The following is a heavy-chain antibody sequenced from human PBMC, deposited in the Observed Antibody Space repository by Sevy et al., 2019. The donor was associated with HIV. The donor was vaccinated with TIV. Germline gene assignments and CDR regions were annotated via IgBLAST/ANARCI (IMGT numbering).Heavy chain of an antibody. V-gene: IGHV3-33*01. D-gene: IGHD4-17*01. CDR3: ARDPRIFGDYLLTYFDY. Sequence: GGSLRLSCVASGFAFSGYGMHWVRQAPGKGLEWVAVIWYDGNNQHYADSVRGRFTISRDNSKNTLYLQLSSLRAEDTAVYYCARDPRIFGDYLLTYFDYWGQGVLVTVSS. CDR2: IWYDGNNQ. CDR1: GFAFSGYG. J-gene: IGHJ4*02.